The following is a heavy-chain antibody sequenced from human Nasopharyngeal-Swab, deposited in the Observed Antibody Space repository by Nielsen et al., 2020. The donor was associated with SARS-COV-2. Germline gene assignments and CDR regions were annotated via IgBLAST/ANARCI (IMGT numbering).Heavy chain of an antibody. Sequence: GGSLRLSCAASGFTFSSYGIHWVRQAPGKGLEWVAVISYDGSNKYYADSVKGRFTISRDNSKNTLYLQMNSLRAEDTAVYYCAREGVTMVRGEGDAFDIWGQGTMVTVSS. J-gene: IGHJ3*02. CDR3: AREGVTMVRGEGDAFDI. CDR2: ISYDGSNK. CDR1: GFTFSSYG. V-gene: IGHV3-30*03. D-gene: IGHD3-10*01.